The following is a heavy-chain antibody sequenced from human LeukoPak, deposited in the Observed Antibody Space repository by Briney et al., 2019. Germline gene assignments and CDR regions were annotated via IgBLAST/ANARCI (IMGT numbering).Heavy chain of an antibody. J-gene: IGHJ5*02. CDR3: ARGDYNDFPYWFDP. V-gene: IGHV4-30-4*01. Sequence: PSETLSLTCTVSGGSISSGEYYWSWLRQPPGKGLEWIGYIYHSGDTYYNRPLKNRITISKDTSKNQFSLRLSSVTAADTAVYYCARGDYNDFPYWFDPWGQGTLVTVSS. CDR1: GGSISSGEYY. CDR2: IYHSGDT. D-gene: IGHD3-3*01.